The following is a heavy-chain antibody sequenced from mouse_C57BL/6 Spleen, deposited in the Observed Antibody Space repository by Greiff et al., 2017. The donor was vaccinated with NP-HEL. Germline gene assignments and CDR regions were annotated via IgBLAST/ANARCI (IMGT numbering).Heavy chain of an antibody. D-gene: IGHD2-1*01. CDR1: GYTFTSYW. V-gene: IGHV1-69*01. J-gene: IGHJ4*01. CDR3: AIPSDGNFPMDY. CDR2: IDPSDSYT. Sequence: QVQLQQPGAELVMPGASVKLSCKASGYTFTSYWMHWVKQRPGQGLEWIGEIDPSDSYTNYNQKFKGKSTLTVDKSSSTAYMQLSSLTSEDSAVYYCAIPSDGNFPMDYWGQGTSVTVSS.